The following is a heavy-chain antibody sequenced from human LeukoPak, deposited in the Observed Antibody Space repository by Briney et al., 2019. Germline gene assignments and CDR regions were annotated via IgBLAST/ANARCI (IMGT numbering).Heavy chain of an antibody. D-gene: IGHD3-10*01. CDR3: ASAYRNYGSGSYYNGFDP. CDR2: INPNSGGT. V-gene: IGHV1-2*06. J-gene: IGHJ5*02. CDR1: GYTFTGYY. Sequence: GASLKVSCKASGYTFTGYYMHWVRQAPGQGLEWMGRINPNSGGTNYAQKFKGRVTMTRDTSISTAYMELSRLRSDDTAVYYCASAYRNYGSGSYYNGFDPWGQGTLVTVSS.